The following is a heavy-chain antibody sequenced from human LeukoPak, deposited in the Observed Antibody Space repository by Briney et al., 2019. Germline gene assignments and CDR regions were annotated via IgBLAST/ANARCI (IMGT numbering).Heavy chain of an antibody. CDR3: ATGRLNNWNLPFAD. CDR1: GFTFSSYA. V-gene: IGHV3-64*01. Sequence: PGGSLRLSCAASGFTFSSYAMHWVSQAPGKGLEYVSAISYHGVSTYYAHSVKGRFTISRDNSRNTLYLRMGSLRAEDMAVYYCATGRLNNWNLPFADWGQGALVTVSS. J-gene: IGHJ4*02. D-gene: IGHD1-20*01. CDR2: ISYHGVST.